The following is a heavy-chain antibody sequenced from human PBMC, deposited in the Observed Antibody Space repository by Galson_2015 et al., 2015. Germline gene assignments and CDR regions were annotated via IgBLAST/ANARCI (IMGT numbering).Heavy chain of an antibody. CDR3: AKDRRGYSNDYFDY. V-gene: IGHV3-23*01. J-gene: IGHJ4*02. D-gene: IGHD6-13*01. Sequence: SLRLSCAASGFTFSSYAMSWVRQAPGKGLEWVPAINGSGGSTYYADSVKGRFTISRDNSKNTLYLQMNSLRAEDTAVYYCAKDRRGYSNDYFDYWGQGTLVTVSS. CDR2: INGSGGST. CDR1: GFTFSSYA.